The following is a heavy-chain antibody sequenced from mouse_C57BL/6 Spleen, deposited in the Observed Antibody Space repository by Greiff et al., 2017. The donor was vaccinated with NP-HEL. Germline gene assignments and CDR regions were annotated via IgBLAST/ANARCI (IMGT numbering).Heavy chain of an antibody. V-gene: IGHV1-74*01. D-gene: IGHD2-5*01. CDR2: IHPSDSDT. CDR3: AMGSNPPEFAY. J-gene: IGHJ3*01. CDR1: GYTFTSYW. Sequence: QVQLQQPGAELVKPGASVKVSCKASGYTFTSYWMHWVKQRPGQGLEWIGRIHPSDSDTNYNQKLKGKATLTVDKSSSTAYMQLSSLTSEDSAVYYCAMGSNPPEFAYWGQGTLVTVSA.